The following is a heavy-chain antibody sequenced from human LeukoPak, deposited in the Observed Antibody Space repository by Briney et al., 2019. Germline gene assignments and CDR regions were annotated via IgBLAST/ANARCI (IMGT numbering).Heavy chain of an antibody. V-gene: IGHV3-21*06. Sequence: GGSLRLSCAASGFIFSSYSMNWVRQAPGKGLEWVSSISRFGDYIYYADSVKGRFTISRDNAKNALYLQMNSLRAEDTGVYFCARGQTLTFWGQGTLVTVSS. CDR3: ARGQTLTF. CDR2: ISRFGDYI. CDR1: GFIFSSYS. J-gene: IGHJ4*02.